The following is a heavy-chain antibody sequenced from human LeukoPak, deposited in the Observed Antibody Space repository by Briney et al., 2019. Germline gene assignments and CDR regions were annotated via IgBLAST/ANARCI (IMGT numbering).Heavy chain of an antibody. J-gene: IGHJ5*01. Sequence: GGSLRLSCAASGFSFNVYAMGWVRQAPGKGLEWVSVIGSGSVDKHYADTVRGRFDISRDNSKNRLFLQMNSLRVEDSGVYYCAKRVPLTALDSWGQGTLVTVSS. CDR1: GFSFNVYA. D-gene: IGHD3-3*01. V-gene: IGHV3-23*01. CDR3: AKRVPLTALDS. CDR2: IGSGSVDK.